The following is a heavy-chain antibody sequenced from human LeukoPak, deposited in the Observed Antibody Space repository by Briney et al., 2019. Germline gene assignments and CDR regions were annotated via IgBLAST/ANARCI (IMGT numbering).Heavy chain of an antibody. CDR1: GFTFSSYW. V-gene: IGHV3-21*01. D-gene: IGHD6-13*01. CDR3: ARVGISIAGDYYFDY. Sequence: GGSLRLSCAASGFTFSSYWMHWVRQAPGKGLEWVSFISSSSNSIYYADSVKGRFTISRDNAKNSLYLQMNSLRVEDTAVYYCARVGISIAGDYYFDYWGQGSLVTVSS. CDR2: ISSSSNSI. J-gene: IGHJ4*02.